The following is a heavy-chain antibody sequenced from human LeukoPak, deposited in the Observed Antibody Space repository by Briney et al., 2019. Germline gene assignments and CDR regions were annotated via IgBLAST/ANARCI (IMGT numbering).Heavy chain of an antibody. J-gene: IGHJ6*03. Sequence: ASVKVSCKASGGTFSSYAISWVRQAPGQGLEWMGGIIPILGTANYAQKFQGRVTITTDESTSTAYMELSSLRSEDTAVYYCAKGYCSSTSCYDADYYYYMDVWGKGTTVTVSS. CDR2: IIPILGTA. CDR3: AKGYCSSTSCYDADYYYYMDV. V-gene: IGHV1-69*05. D-gene: IGHD2-2*01. CDR1: GGTFSSYA.